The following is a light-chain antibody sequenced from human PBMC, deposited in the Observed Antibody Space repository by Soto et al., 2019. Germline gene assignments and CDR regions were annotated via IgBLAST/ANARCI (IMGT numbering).Light chain of an antibody. CDR1: SSDVGASNS. J-gene: IGLJ2*01. CDR3: SSYISASSLV. CDR2: DVR. V-gene: IGLV2-14*01. Sequence: QSALTQPASVSGSPGQSITITCTGTSSDVGASNSVSWYQQHPGKAPKLMIYDVRYRPSGISNRFSASKSGNTASLTISGLQPEDEAYYYCSSYISASSLVFGGGPKLTAL.